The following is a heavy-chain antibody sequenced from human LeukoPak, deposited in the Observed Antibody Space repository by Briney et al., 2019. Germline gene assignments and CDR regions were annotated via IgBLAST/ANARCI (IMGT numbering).Heavy chain of an antibody. D-gene: IGHD6-6*01. V-gene: IGHV1-46*01. J-gene: IGHJ4*02. Sequence: ASVKVSYKASGYTFTSYYMHWVRQAPGQGLEWMGIINPSGGSTSYAQKFQGRVTMTRDTSTSTVYMELSSLRSEDTAVYYCARDRRAARPLDYWGQGTLVSVSS. CDR3: ARDRRAARPLDY. CDR1: GYTFTSYY. CDR2: INPSGGST.